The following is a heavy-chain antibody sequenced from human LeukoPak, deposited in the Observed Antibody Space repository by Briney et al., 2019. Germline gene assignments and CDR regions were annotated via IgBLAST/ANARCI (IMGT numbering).Heavy chain of an antibody. CDR2: ISWNSGSI. Sequence: GRSQRLSCAASGFTFDDYAMHWVRQAPGKGLEWVSGISWNSGSIGYADSVKGRFTISRDNAKNSLYLQMNSLRAEDTALYYCAKDYYGSGSYLTYFQHWGQGTLVTVSS. CDR1: GFTFDDYA. D-gene: IGHD3-10*01. V-gene: IGHV3-9*01. CDR3: AKDYYGSGSYLTYFQH. J-gene: IGHJ1*01.